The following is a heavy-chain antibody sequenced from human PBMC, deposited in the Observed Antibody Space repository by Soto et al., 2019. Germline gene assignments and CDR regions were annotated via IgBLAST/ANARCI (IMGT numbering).Heavy chain of an antibody. V-gene: IGHV4-59*01. CDR3: ARDLWGYCGADCYPLDV. J-gene: IGHJ6*02. CDR2: IYYNGST. D-gene: IGHD2-21*02. CDR1: GGSISSYY. Sequence: SETLSLTCTVSGGSISSYYWSWIRQPPGKGLEWIGYIYYNGSTNYNPTLKSRVTISVDTSKNQFSLKLNSVTAADTAVYYCARDLWGYCGADCYPLDVWGQGTTVTVS.